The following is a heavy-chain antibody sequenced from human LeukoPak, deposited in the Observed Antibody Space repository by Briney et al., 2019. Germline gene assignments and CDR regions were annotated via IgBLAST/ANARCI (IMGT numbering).Heavy chain of an antibody. CDR1: GYTFTSYD. Sequence: ASVKVSCKASGYTFTSYDINWVRQATGQGLEWMGWMNPNSGNTGYAQKFQGRVTVTRNTSISTAYMELSSLRSEDTAVYYCARVQFRYCSGGSCYSRSAFDIWGQGTMVTVSS. V-gene: IGHV1-8*01. CDR2: MNPNSGNT. CDR3: ARVQFRYCSGGSCYSRSAFDI. D-gene: IGHD2-15*01. J-gene: IGHJ3*02.